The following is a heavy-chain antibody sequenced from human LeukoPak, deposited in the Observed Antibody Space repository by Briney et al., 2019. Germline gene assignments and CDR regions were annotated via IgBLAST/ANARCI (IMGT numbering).Heavy chain of an antibody. CDR3: AKDLQDYYASGSYYNVLGGAFDY. CDR2: ISGSGGST. CDR1: GFTFSSYA. D-gene: IGHD3-10*01. J-gene: IGHJ4*02. V-gene: IGHV3-23*01. Sequence: PGGSLRLSCAASGFTFSSYAMSWVRQAPGKGLEWVSAISGSGGSTYYADSVKGRFTISRDHSKNTLYLQMNSLRAEDTAVYYCAKDLQDYYASGSYYNVLGGAFDYWGQGTLVTVSS.